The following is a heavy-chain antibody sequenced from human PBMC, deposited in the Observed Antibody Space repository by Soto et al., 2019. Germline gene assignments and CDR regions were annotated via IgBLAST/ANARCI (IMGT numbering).Heavy chain of an antibody. D-gene: IGHD1-20*01. CDR1: GYTFTGYY. CDR3: ARGGITGTTVLDSDYFDY. J-gene: IGHJ4*02. Sequence: ASVKVSCKASGYTFTGYYMHWVRQAPGQGLEWMGWINPNSGGTNYAQKFQGWVTMTRDTSISTAYMELSRLRSDDTAVYYCARGGITGTTVLDSDYFDYWGQGTLVTVSS. V-gene: IGHV1-2*04. CDR2: INPNSGGT.